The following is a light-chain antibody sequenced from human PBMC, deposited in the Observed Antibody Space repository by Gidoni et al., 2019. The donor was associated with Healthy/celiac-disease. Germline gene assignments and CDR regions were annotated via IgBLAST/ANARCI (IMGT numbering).Light chain of an antibody. V-gene: IGKV1-5*03. CDR1: QSISSW. J-gene: IGKJ1*01. Sequence: EIQMTQSPSTLSASVGDRVPITCRASQSISSWLALYQQKPGKAPKLLLYKASSLESGVPSMFSGSRSVTEFTLTIRSLQPDDFATYYCQQYNSYSRTFGQGTKVEIK. CDR2: KAS. CDR3: QQYNSYSRT.